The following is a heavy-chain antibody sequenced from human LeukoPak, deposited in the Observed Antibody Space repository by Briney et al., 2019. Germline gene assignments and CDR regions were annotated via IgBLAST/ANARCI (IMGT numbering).Heavy chain of an antibody. CDR1: GFTFSSYW. CDR3: ARGRREIAAHAPRDFDY. V-gene: IGHV3-74*01. J-gene: IGHJ4*02. D-gene: IGHD6-13*01. CDR2: INSDGSST. Sequence: PGGSLRLSCAASGFTFSSYWMHWVRQAPGRGLVWVSRINSDGSSTSYADSVKGRFTISRDNAKNTLYLQRNSLTADDTAVHYCARGRREIAAHAPRDFDYWGQGTLVTVSS.